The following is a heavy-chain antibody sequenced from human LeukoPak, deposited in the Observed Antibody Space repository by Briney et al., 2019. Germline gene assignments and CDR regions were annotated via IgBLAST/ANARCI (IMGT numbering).Heavy chain of an antibody. CDR2: ISSTETTM. J-gene: IGHJ5*02. CDR3: ARGGVFGATYSWFDP. CDR1: GFIFSDYY. D-gene: IGHD3-3*01. V-gene: IGHV3-11*01. Sequence: PGGSLRLSCAASGFIFSDYYMTWIRQAPGKGLEWLSYISSTETTMYQADSVKGRFTVSRDDAKNSLYLQMDSLRAEDTAVYYCARGGVFGATYSWFDPWGQGTLVTVSS.